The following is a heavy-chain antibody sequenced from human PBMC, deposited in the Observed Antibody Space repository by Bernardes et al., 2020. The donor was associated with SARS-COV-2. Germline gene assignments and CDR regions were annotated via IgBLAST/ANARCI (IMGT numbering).Heavy chain of an antibody. D-gene: IGHD3-22*01. CDR2: IHYSGST. Sequence: SETLSLTCTVSGGSISSYHWNWIRQPPGKGLEWIGYIHYSGSTNYNPSLKSRVTISADTSKKQISLKLSSATAADTAVYYCARGYYYDRGGPNDAFDTWGQGTIVTVSS. CDR1: GGSISSYH. J-gene: IGHJ3*02. CDR3: ARGYYYDRGGPNDAFDT. V-gene: IGHV4-59*01.